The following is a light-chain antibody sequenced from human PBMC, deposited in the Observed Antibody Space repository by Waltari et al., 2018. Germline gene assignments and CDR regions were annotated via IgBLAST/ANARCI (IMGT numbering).Light chain of an antibody. V-gene: IGLV1-40*01. CDR2: GDN. J-gene: IGLJ2*01. CDR1: SSNIGAGYG. CDR3: QSHDSSLRWV. Sequence: QSALTQPPSVSGAPGQRVTISCTGSSSNIGAGYGVHWFQQIPGTAPKVLISGDNLRPSGVPDRFSASKSGTSASLAITGVQPEDEAVYFCQSHDSSLRWVFGGGTKLTVL.